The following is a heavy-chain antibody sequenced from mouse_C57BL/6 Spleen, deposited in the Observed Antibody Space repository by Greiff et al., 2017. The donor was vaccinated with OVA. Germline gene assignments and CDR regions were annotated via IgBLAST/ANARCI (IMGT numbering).Heavy chain of an antibody. V-gene: IGHV1-82*01. D-gene: IGHD2-1*01. CDR1: GYAFSSSW. J-gene: IGHJ4*01. CDR3: ARLGVYYGNLYYAMDY. CDR2: IYPGDGDT. Sequence: VQLQQSGPELVKPGASVKISCKASGYAFSSSWMNWVKQRPGKGLEWIGRIYPGDGDTNYNGKFKGKATLTADKSSSTAYIQLRSLTSEDSAVYVCARLGVYYGNLYYAMDYWGQGTSVTVAS.